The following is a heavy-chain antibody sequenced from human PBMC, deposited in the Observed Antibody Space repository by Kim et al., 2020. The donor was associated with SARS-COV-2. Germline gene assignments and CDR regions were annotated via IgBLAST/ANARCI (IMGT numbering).Heavy chain of an antibody. J-gene: IGHJ4*02. CDR2: IKQDGSEK. CDR1: GFTFSSYW. Sequence: LSLTCAASGFTFSSYWMSWVRQAPGKGLEWVANIKQDGSEKYYVDSVKGRFTISRDNAKNSLYLQMNSLRAEDTAVYYCASERGQQWLGKDFDYWGQGTLVTVSS. V-gene: IGHV3-7*01. CDR3: ASERGQQWLGKDFDY. D-gene: IGHD6-19*01.